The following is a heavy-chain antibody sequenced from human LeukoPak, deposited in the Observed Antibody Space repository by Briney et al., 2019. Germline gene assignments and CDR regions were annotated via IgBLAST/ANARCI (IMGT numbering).Heavy chain of an antibody. CDR3: ARDPSRRGYDAFDI. CDR1: GGSISSGGYY. D-gene: IGHD2-15*01. CDR2: IYHSGST. Sequence: SETLSLTCTVSGGSISSGGYYWSWLRQPPGKGLEWIGYIYHSGSTYYNPSLKSRVTISVDRSKNQFSLKLSSVTAADTAVYYCARDPSRRGYDAFDIWGQGTMVTVSS. J-gene: IGHJ3*02. V-gene: IGHV4-30-2*01.